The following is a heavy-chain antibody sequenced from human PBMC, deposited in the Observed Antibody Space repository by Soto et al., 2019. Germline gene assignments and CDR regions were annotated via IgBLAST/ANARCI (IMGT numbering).Heavy chain of an antibody. V-gene: IGHV3-15*01. J-gene: IGHJ5*02. CDR2: IKWRTENETT. CDR3: VTVLSHANSWFDS. Sequence: GGSLRLSCAASGFTCSNVWLRWVRQGPGKGLEWLGRIKWRTENETTDYASPARGRFIISRDDAKNMLYLQLNSLKSEDTGVYFGVTVLSHANSWFDSWRRGSRVTV. CDR1: GFTCSNVW. D-gene: IGHD2-15*01.